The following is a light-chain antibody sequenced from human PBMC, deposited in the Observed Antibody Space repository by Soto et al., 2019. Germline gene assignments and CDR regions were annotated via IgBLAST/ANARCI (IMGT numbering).Light chain of an antibody. CDR3: QQYGSSPQT. CDR1: QSVRSSY. V-gene: IGKV3-20*01. J-gene: IGKJ1*01. Sequence: DIVLTQSPGTLSLSPGERATLSCRASQSVRSSYLAWYQQKPGQAPRLLINGASSRATGIPDRFSGSGSGTDFTLTISRLEPEDFAVYYCQQYGSSPQTFGQGTKVEIK. CDR2: GAS.